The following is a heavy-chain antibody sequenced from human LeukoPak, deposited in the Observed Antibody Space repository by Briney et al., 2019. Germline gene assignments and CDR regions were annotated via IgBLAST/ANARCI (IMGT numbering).Heavy chain of an antibody. D-gene: IGHD6-13*01. Sequence: SGGSLRLSCAASGFTFSSYWMNWARQALGKGLEWVASINHNGNVNYYVDSVKGRFTISRDNAKNSLYLQMSNLRAEDTAVYFCASQYTSSRIFDDWGQGTLVTVSS. J-gene: IGHJ4*02. V-gene: IGHV3-7*03. CDR1: GFTFSSYW. CDR3: ASQYTSSRIFDD. CDR2: INHNGNVN.